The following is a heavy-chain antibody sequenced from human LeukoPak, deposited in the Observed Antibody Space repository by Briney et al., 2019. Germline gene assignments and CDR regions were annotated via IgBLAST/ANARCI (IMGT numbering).Heavy chain of an antibody. Sequence: SQTLSLTCTVSGGSISSGDYYWSWIRQPPGKGLEWIGYIYYSGSTYYNPSLKSRVTISVDTSKNQFSLKLSSVTAADTAVYYCARVQLPYSSGWSHFDYWGQGTLVTVSS. CDR2: IYYSGST. J-gene: IGHJ4*02. V-gene: IGHV4-30-4*08. CDR1: GGSISSGDYY. D-gene: IGHD6-19*01. CDR3: ARVQLPYSSGWSHFDY.